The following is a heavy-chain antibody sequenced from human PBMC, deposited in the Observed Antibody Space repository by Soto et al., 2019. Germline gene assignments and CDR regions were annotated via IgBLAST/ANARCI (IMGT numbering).Heavy chain of an antibody. Sequence: SETLSLTCTVSGGSISSYYWSWIRQPPGKGLEWIGYIYYSGSTNYNPSLKSRVTISVDTSKNQFSLKLSSVTAADTAVYYCARALSARAGDDAFDIWGQGTMVTVSS. CDR2: IYYSGST. V-gene: IGHV4-59*01. D-gene: IGHD7-27*01. CDR3: ARALSARAGDDAFDI. J-gene: IGHJ3*02. CDR1: GGSISSYY.